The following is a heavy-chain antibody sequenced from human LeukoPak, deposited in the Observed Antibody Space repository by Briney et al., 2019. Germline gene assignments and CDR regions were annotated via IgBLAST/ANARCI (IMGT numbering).Heavy chain of an antibody. CDR2: ISSSSSYT. Sequence: GGSLRLSCAASGFTFSDYYMSWIRQAPGKGLEWVSYISSSSSYTDYANSGKGRFTISRDNAKNSLNLQMNSLGAEDTAVYYCARDSGYSGYSDYWGQGTLVTVSS. CDR1: GFTFSDYY. D-gene: IGHD5-12*01. V-gene: IGHV3-11*05. CDR3: ARDSGYSGYSDY. J-gene: IGHJ4*02.